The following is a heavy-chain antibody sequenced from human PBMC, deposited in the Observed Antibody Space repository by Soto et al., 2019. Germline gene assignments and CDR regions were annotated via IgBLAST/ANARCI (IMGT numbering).Heavy chain of an antibody. Sequence: QVQLVESGGGVVQPGGSLRLSCVASGFTFSNFGMHWVRQAPGKGLAWVAVISNDENIKQYADSGRGRFAISRDNSKNSLYLQMTSLRAEDTAIYYCARGLRSDLDYWGQGTLVTVSS. CDR2: ISNDENIK. CDR1: GFTFSNFG. J-gene: IGHJ4*02. V-gene: IGHV3-33*01. CDR3: ARGLRSDLDY.